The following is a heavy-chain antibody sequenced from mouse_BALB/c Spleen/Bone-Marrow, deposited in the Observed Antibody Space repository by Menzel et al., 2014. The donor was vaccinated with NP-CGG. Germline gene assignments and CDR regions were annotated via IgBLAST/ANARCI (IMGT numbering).Heavy chain of an antibody. V-gene: IGHV5-12-2*01. CDR1: GFTFSSYT. D-gene: IGHD4-1*01. Sequence: EVQLVESGGGLVQPGGSLKLSCAASGFTFSSYTMSWVRQTPEKRLEWVAYISNGGGSTYYPDTVKGRFTISRDNAKNTLYLQMSSLKSEDTAMYYCATGTFAYWGLGTLVTVSA. CDR2: ISNGGGST. CDR3: ATGTFAY. J-gene: IGHJ3*01.